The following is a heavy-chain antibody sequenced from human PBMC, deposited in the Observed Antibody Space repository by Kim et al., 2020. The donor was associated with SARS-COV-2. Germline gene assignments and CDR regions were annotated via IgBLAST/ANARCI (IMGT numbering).Heavy chain of an antibody. CDR3: AREVKSDFWSGYYLQYYYYYGMDV. D-gene: IGHD3-3*01. CDR2: IYTSGST. V-gene: IGHV4-4*07. Sequence: SETLSLTCTVSGGSISSYYWSWIRQPAGKGLEWIGRIYTSGSTNYNPSLKSRVTMSVDTSKNQFSLKLSSVTAAATAVYYCAREVKSDFWSGYYLQYYYYYGMDVWGQGTTVTISS. J-gene: IGHJ6*02. CDR1: GGSISSYY.